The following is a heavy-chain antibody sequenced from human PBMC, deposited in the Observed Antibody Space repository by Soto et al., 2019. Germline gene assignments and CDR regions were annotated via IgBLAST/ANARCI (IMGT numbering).Heavy chain of an antibody. V-gene: IGHV1-69*01. CDR2: IIPMFGTA. D-gene: IGHD3-10*01. Sequence: QVQLVQSGAEVKKPGSSVKVSCKVSGGPFSDYAVSWVRQAPGQGLEWMGGIIPMFGTANYAQKFQGRVIITADESTTTAYMELRSLRSEDTAVYYCARDLDYYGSGNYYNRIDYWGQGTLVTVSS. J-gene: IGHJ4*02. CDR3: ARDLDYYGSGNYYNRIDY. CDR1: GGPFSDYA.